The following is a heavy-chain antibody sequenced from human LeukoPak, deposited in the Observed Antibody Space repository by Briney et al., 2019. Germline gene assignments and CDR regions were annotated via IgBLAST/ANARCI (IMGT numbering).Heavy chain of an antibody. V-gene: IGHV4-31*03. D-gene: IGHD2-8*02. J-gene: IGHJ4*02. Sequence: KPSETLSLTCTVSGGSISSGGYYWSWIRQHPGKGLEWIGYIYYSGSTYYNPSLKSRVTISVDTSKNQFSLKLSSVTAADTAVYYCARGLAGGGYWYYFDYWGQGTLVTVSS. CDR1: GGSISSGGYY. CDR3: ARGLAGGGYWYYFDY. CDR2: IYYSGST.